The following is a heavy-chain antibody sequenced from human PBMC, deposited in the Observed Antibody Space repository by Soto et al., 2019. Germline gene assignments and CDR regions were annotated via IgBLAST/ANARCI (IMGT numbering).Heavy chain of an antibody. CDR1: GGSISSGGYY. Sequence: QVQLQESGPGLVKPSQTLSLTCTVSGGSISSGGYYWSWIRQHPGKGLEWIGYIYYSGSTSYNPSLTRRVTISVDTSMNHFSLKLSSVTAADTAVYYCARVFGFGGMDVWGQGTTVTVSS. CDR3: ARVFGFGGMDV. D-gene: IGHD3-10*01. J-gene: IGHJ6*02. CDR2: IYYSGST. V-gene: IGHV4-31*03.